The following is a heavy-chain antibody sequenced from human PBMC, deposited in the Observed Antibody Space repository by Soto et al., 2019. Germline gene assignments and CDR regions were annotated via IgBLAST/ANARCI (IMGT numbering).Heavy chain of an antibody. J-gene: IGHJ4*02. V-gene: IGHV4-39*01. D-gene: IGHD1-26*01. CDR2: IYYSVGT. Sequence: LPETLSLTCTVSGGAISSRSYYWGWTRQPPEKELEWIGSIYYSVGTYYNPSLKSRVTISVDTSKNQFSLKLTSVTAADPAVYFCERTSGSDMYYLDHRDQVPLLTV. CDR3: ERTSGSDMYYLDH. CDR1: GGAISSRSYY.